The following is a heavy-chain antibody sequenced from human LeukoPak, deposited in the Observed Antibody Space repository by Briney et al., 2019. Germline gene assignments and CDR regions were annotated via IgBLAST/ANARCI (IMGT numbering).Heavy chain of an antibody. J-gene: IGHJ4*02. CDR2: ISGSGGST. D-gene: IGHD3-10*01. CDR3: ATPITMVRGVTDY. Sequence: GGSLRLSCAASGFTSSSYAMSWVRQAPGMGLEWVSAISGSGGSTYCADSVKGRFTISRDNSKNTLYLQMNSLRAEDTAVYYCATPITMVRGVTDYWGQGTLVTVSS. V-gene: IGHV3-23*01. CDR1: GFTSSSYA.